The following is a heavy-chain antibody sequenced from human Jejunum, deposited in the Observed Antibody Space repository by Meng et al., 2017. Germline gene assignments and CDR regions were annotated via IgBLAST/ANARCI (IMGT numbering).Heavy chain of an antibody. CDR2: IYYNGKS. Sequence: QLQLQESCPGLVKPSETLSISCTVSGGSISSRSYYWVWIRQSPGKGLEWVGQIYYNGKSYYNPSLKSRVTMSVDTSRSQFSLNLNTVTAADTAVYYCARASYSYDSWFDPWGQGTLVTVSS. CDR3: ARASYSYDSWFDP. J-gene: IGHJ5*02. V-gene: IGHV4-39*01. D-gene: IGHD5-18*01. CDR1: GGSISSRSYY.